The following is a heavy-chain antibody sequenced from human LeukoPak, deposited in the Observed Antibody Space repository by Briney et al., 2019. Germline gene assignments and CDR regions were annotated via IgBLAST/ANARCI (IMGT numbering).Heavy chain of an antibody. CDR3: ARGGIAARRFDP. Sequence: PSETLSLTCAVYGGSFSGYYWSWIRQPPGKGLEWIGEINHSGSTNYNPSLKSRVTISVDTSKNQFSLKLSSVTAADTAVYYCARGGIAARRFDPWGQGTLVTVSS. V-gene: IGHV4-34*01. CDR2: INHSGST. D-gene: IGHD6-6*01. CDR1: GGSFSGYY. J-gene: IGHJ5*02.